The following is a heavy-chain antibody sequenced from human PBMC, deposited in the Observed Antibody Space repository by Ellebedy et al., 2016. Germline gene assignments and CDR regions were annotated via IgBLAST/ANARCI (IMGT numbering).Heavy chain of an antibody. CDR2: IKQDGGET. CDR3: AKDSLGSPDH. D-gene: IGHD2-2*03. J-gene: IGHJ4*02. CDR1: GFTFSSYW. V-gene: IGHV3-7*01. Sequence: GESLKISCAASGFTFSSYWMTWVRQAPGKGLEWVANIKQDGGETYYVDSVQGRFTISRDNSKNTLFLQMNSLRAEDTAVYYCAKDSLGSPDHWGQGTQVTVSS.